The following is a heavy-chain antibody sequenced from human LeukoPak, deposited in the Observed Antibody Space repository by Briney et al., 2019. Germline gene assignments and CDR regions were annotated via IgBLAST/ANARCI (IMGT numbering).Heavy chain of an antibody. D-gene: IGHD3-16*02. CDR1: GFTFSSFG. J-gene: IGHJ6*02. CDR2: ISDEGRKK. Sequence: GGSLWLSCAVSGFTFSSFGTHWVRQAPGKGREWVAIISDEGRKKNYADSVKGRFTNSRDNSKNTLYLQMNSLRAEDTAVYYCAKEVLITFGGVIVIGGMDVWGQGTTVTVSS. V-gene: IGHV3-30*18. CDR3: AKEVLITFGGVIVIGGMDV.